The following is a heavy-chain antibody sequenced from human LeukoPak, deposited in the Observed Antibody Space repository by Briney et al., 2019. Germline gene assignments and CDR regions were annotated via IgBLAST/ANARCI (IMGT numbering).Heavy chain of an antibody. D-gene: IGHD1-1*01. CDR1: GGSISGYY. V-gene: IGHV4-59*01. CDR2: IYYSGGT. Sequence: NPSETLSLTCTVSGGSISGYYCSWIRQPLGKRLEWIGYIYYSGGTNYNPSLKSRDTMSVDASKNQFSLKLTSVTAADTAVYYCAGRGYTLNYWGQGTLVTVSS. J-gene: IGHJ4*02. CDR3: AGRGYTLNY.